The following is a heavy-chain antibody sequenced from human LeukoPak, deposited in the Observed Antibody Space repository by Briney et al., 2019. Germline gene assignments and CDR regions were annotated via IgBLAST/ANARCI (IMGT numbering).Heavy chain of an antibody. D-gene: IGHD2-2*01. CDR3: ATLKGSKPNYYFDY. J-gene: IGHJ4*02. CDR1: GYSFTTYW. V-gene: IGHV5-51*01. Sequence: GESLKISCKGSGYSFTTYWIGWVRQMPGKGLECLGVIYPGNSDTRYSPSFQGQVTISADKSISTAYLQWGSLKASDTAMYFCATLKGSKPNYYFDYWGQGTLVTVSS. CDR2: IYPGNSDT.